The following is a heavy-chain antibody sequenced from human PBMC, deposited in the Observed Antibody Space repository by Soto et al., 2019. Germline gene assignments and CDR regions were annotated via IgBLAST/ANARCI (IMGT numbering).Heavy chain of an antibody. V-gene: IGHV1-2*04. Sequence: ASVKVSCKASGYTFTGYYMHWVRQAPGQGLEWMGWINPNSGGTNYAQKFQGWVTMTRDTSISTAYMELSRLRSDDTAVYYCARADIVVLRAANYGIDFWGQGTTVTVSS. D-gene: IGHD2-2*01. CDR1: GYTFTGYY. CDR3: ARADIVVLRAANYGIDF. CDR2: INPNSGGT. J-gene: IGHJ6*02.